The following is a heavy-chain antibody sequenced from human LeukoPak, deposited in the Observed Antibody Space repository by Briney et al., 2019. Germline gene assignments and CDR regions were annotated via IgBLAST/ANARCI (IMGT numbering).Heavy chain of an antibody. V-gene: IGHV3-30*04. CDR2: MSKDGGDK. D-gene: IGHD3-16*02. J-gene: IGHJ4*02. Sequence: GGSLRLSCAASGFTVSNFAMPWVRQVPDKGLEWLAVMSKDGGDKHYADSVTGRFTISRDSSKNTLYLQMNSLRGEDTAVYYCARDDLSVSGSYPYYFDHWGQGTLVTVSS. CDR1: GFTVSNFA. CDR3: ARDDLSVSGSYPYYFDH.